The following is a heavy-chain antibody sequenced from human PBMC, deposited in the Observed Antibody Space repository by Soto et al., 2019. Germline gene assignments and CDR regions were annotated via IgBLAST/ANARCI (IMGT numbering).Heavy chain of an antibody. J-gene: IGHJ6*02. D-gene: IGHD3-10*01. CDR1: GGSISSGDYY. Sequence: SETLSLTCTVSGGSISSGDYYWSWIRQPPGKGLEWIGYIYYSGSTYYNPSLKSRVTISVDTSKNQFSLKLSSVTAADTAVYYCARDYGSGSSYSVHGMDVWGQGTTLTVSS. V-gene: IGHV4-30-4*01. CDR3: ARDYGSGSSYSVHGMDV. CDR2: IYYSGST.